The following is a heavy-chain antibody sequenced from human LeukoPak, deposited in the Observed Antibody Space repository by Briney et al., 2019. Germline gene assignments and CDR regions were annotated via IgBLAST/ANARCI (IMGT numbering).Heavy chain of an antibody. CDR1: GFTFSDYA. D-gene: IGHD7-27*01. J-gene: IGHJ4*02. CDR3: ARDWGFDS. CDR2: LSYDGSRT. Sequence: PGRSLGLSCAASGFTFSDYAMHWVRQSPGKGLEWVAVLSYDGSRTYYADSVKGRFTISRDNSRNRVYLQMTSLATEDTAIYYCARDWGFDSWGQGTLVTVSS. V-gene: IGHV3-30*16.